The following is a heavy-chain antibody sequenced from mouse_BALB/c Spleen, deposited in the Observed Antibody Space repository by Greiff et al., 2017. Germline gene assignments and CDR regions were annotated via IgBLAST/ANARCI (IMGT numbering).Heavy chain of an antibody. CDR1: GYSITSDYA. V-gene: IGHV3-2*02. CDR2: ISYSGST. Sequence: VQLQQSGPGLVKPSQSLCLTCTVTGYSITSDYAWNWIRQFPGNKLEWMGYISYSGSTSYNPSLKSRISITRDTSKNQFFLQLNSVTTEDTATYYCARKDSFFDYWGQGTTLTVSS. CDR3: ARKDSFFDY. J-gene: IGHJ2*01.